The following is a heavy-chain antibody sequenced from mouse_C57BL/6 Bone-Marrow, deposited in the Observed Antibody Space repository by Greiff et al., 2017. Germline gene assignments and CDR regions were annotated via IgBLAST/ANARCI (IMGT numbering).Heavy chain of an antibody. CDR2: ISSGGDYI. Sequence: EVKLQESGEGLVKPGGSLKLSCAASGFTFSSYAMSWVRQTPEKRLEWVAYISSGGDYIYYADTVKGRFTISRDNARNTLYLQMSSLKSEDTAMYYCTRDRGITTVGALYYAMDYWGQGTSVTVSS. D-gene: IGHD1-1*01. CDR3: TRDRGITTVGALYYAMDY. V-gene: IGHV5-9-1*02. CDR1: GFTFSSYA. J-gene: IGHJ4*01.